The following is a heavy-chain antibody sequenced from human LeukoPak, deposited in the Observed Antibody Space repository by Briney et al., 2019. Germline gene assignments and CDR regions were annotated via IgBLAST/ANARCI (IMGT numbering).Heavy chain of an antibody. CDR2: IYYSGST. D-gene: IGHD3-10*01. Sequence: SETLSLTCAVYGGSFSGYYWSWIRQPPGKGLEWIGYIYYSGSTNYNPSLKSRVTISVDTSKNQFSLKLSSVTAADTAVYYCARVPPPGFTMVRGVINHYYGMDVWGQGATVTVSS. J-gene: IGHJ6*02. V-gene: IGHV4-59*01. CDR1: GGSFSGYY. CDR3: ARVPPPGFTMVRGVINHYYGMDV.